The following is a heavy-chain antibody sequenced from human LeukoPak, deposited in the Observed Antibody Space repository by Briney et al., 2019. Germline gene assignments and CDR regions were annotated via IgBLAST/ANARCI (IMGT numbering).Heavy chain of an antibody. D-gene: IGHD6-13*01. Sequence: PGGSLRLSCAASGFTFSRYVMSWVRQAPGKGLEWVSVIIDDGSDKYYADSVKGRFTISRDNSRNTVYLQMNSLRAEDTAVYYCEKPNDSGWWMFDYWGRGTLVTVSS. J-gene: IGHJ4*02. CDR2: IIDDGSDK. CDR3: EKPNDSGWWMFDY. V-gene: IGHV3-23*01. CDR1: GFTFSRYV.